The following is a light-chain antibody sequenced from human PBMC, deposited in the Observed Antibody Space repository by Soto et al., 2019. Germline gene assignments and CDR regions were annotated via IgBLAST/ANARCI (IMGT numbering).Light chain of an antibody. Sequence: QSALTQPASVSGSPGQSITLSCTGTSSDIGGYDFVSWYQRYPGKAPKLIIHDVNNRPSGVSNRFSGSKSGNTASLTISGLQAEDEADYYCTSYASSSTHVVFGGGTKLTVL. V-gene: IGLV2-14*01. CDR2: DVN. J-gene: IGLJ2*01. CDR3: TSYASSSTHVV. CDR1: SSDIGGYDF.